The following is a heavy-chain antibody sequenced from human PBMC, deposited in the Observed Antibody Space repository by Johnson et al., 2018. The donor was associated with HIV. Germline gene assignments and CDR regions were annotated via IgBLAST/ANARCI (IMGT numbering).Heavy chain of an antibody. CDR1: GFTFSSYT. Sequence: QVQLVESGGGVVQPGRSLRLSCVVSGFTFSSYTMHWVRQAPGKGLEWVAVISYDGSNKYYADSVKGRFTISRDNSKNTLYLQMNSLRAEDTAVYYCAKTRTTVTTIDAFDIWGQGTMVTVSS. D-gene: IGHD4-17*01. V-gene: IGHV3-30*18. J-gene: IGHJ3*02. CDR3: AKTRTTVTTIDAFDI. CDR2: ISYDGSNK.